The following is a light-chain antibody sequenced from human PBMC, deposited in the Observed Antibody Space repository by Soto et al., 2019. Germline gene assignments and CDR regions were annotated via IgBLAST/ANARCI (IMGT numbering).Light chain of an antibody. J-gene: IGKJ4*01. CDR3: QRYNNWPLT. Sequence: EVVMRQSPATLSVSPGEGATLSCRASQGIGGTLAWYQHKPGQTPRLLLYDTSTRAPGGPARFSGSSSGTECTPTLNRRKSKDFADDYLQRYNNWPLTFGGGTKIESK. CDR1: QGIGGT. V-gene: IGKV3-15*01. CDR2: DTS.